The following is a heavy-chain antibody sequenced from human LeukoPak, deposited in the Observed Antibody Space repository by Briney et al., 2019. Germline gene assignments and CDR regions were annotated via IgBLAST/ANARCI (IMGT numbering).Heavy chain of an antibody. CDR3: ATYYYGSGSFDY. D-gene: IGHD3-10*01. V-gene: IGHV4-30-4*01. J-gene: IGHJ4*02. CDR2: IYYSGST. Sequence: ASETLSLTCTVSGGSISSGDYCWSWIRQPPGKGLEWIGYIYYSGSTYYNPSLKSRVTISVDTSKNQFSLKLSSVTAADTAVYYCATYYYGSGSFDYWGQGTLVTVSS. CDR1: GGSISSGDYC.